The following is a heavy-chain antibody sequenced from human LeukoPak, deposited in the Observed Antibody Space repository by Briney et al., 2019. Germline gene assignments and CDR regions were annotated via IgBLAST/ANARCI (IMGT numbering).Heavy chain of an antibody. J-gene: IGHJ5*02. D-gene: IGHD3-10*01. V-gene: IGHV4-39*01. Sequence: PSETLSLTCTVSGGSIGSSSYYWGWIRQPPGRGLEWIGRVYYSGSTYYNPSRKSRVTISVDTSKNQFSLKLSSVTAADTAVYYCARHQTHGSGSFDPWGQGTLVTVSS. CDR2: VYYSGST. CDR1: GGSIGSSSYY. CDR3: ARHQTHGSGSFDP.